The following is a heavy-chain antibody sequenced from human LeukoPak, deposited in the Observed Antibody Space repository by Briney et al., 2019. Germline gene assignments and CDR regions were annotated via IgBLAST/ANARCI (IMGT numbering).Heavy chain of an antibody. J-gene: IGHJ4*02. CDR2: ISYDGSNK. CDR1: GFTFSSYA. D-gene: IGHD2-2*01. V-gene: IGHV3-30-3*01. CDR3: ARDRKRYCSSTSCYLAY. Sequence: GGSLRLSCAASGFTFSSYAMHWVRQAPGKGLEWVAVISYDGSNKYYADSVKGRFTISRDNSKNTLYLQMNSLRAEDTAVYYCARDRKRYCSSTSCYLAYWGQGTLVTVSS.